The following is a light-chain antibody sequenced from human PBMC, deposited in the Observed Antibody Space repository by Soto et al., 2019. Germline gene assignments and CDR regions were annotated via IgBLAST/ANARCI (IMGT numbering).Light chain of an antibody. V-gene: IGLV1-40*01. CDR3: QSYDSSLNGYYV. CDR2: GDS. Sequence: QAVVTQPPAVSGAPGQRVTISCTGSSSNIGAGYDVHWYQQVPGTAPKLLIYGDSNRPSGVPDRFSGSKSGTSASLAITGLQAEDEADYYCQSYDSSLNGYYVFGTGTKVTVL. CDR1: SSNIGAGYD. J-gene: IGLJ1*01.